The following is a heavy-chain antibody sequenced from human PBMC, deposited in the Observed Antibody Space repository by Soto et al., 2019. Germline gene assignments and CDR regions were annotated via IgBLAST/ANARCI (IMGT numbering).Heavy chain of an antibody. J-gene: IGHJ5*02. CDR1: DGSISSYY. V-gene: IGHV4-4*07. CDR3: AKSPVVAAIDWFDP. CDR2: IYSSGNT. D-gene: IGHD2-15*01. Sequence: PSLTCTVSDGSISSYYWSWIRQPAGKGLEWVGQIYSSGNTKYNPSLNSRVAMSVDTSKNTLYLQMNSLRAEDTAVYYCAKSPVVAAIDWFDPWGQGTLVTVSS.